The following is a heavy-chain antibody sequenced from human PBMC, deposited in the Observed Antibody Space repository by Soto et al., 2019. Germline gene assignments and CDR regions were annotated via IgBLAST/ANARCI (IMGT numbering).Heavy chain of an antibody. Sequence: GESLKISCQASGYSFTTYWISWVRQMPGKGLECMGRIDPTDSYTDYGPYFEGHVTMSVDRSINTAYLEWSSLTASDSAMYYCARLTLAQDSSRYHICDYWGLGTLVTVSS. J-gene: IGHJ4*02. CDR1: GYSFTTYW. D-gene: IGHD3-22*01. V-gene: IGHV5-10-1*01. CDR2: IDPTDSYT. CDR3: ARLTLAQDSSRYHICDY.